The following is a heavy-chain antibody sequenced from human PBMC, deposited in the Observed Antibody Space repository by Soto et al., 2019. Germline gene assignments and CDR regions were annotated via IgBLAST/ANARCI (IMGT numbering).Heavy chain of an antibody. D-gene: IGHD2-2*01. J-gene: IGHJ6*02. CDR2: IDPGNGDT. Sequence: ASVKVSCKTSGYSFTKYGLHWVRQAPGQRLGWMGWIDPGNGDTKYSQKFQGRVTITRDTSATTAYMELSSLRSEDSAVFYCARTDCSSTSCYNYYYYGMDVWGQGTTFTVSS. V-gene: IGHV1-3*01. CDR1: GYSFTKYG. CDR3: ARTDCSSTSCYNYYYYGMDV.